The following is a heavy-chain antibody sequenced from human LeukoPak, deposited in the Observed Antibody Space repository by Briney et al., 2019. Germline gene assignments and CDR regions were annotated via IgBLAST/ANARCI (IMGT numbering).Heavy chain of an antibody. J-gene: IGHJ3*02. CDR3: ARDVRYTDAFDI. Sequence: GGSLRLSCAASGFTFSSYWMHWVRQAPGKGLVWVSLISWDGGSTYYADSVKGRFTISRDNAKNSLYLQMNSLRAEDTALYYCARDVRYTDAFDIWGQGTMVTVSS. V-gene: IGHV3-74*01. CDR1: GFTFSSYW. CDR2: ISWDGGST. D-gene: IGHD5-18*01.